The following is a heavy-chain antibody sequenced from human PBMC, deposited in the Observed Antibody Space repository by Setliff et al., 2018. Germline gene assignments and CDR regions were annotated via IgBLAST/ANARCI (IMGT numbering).Heavy chain of an antibody. Sequence: GASVKVSCKASGYTFTGHYLHWVRQAPGQGLEWMGWINPDTGDTHYPVNFQGRVTMTRDTSISTGSMELSRLRSDDTAVYFCARSTNYGMRFWFDNWGQGALVTVSS. V-gene: IGHV1-2*02. CDR2: INPDTGDT. CDR1: GYTFTGHY. D-gene: IGHD1-7*01. J-gene: IGHJ4*02. CDR3: ARSTNYGMRFWFDN.